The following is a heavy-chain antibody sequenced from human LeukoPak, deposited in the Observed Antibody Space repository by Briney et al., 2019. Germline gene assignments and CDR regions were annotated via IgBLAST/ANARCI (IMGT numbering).Heavy chain of an antibody. V-gene: IGHV4-34*01. CDR2: INHSGST. CDR1: GGSFSGYY. J-gene: IGHJ4*02. CDR3: ARGSSSGYYPIDY. D-gene: IGHD3-22*01. Sequence: SETLSLTCAVYGGSFSGYYWSWIRQPPGKGLEWIGEINHSGSTNYNPSLKSRVTISVDTSKNQFSLKLRSVTAADTAVYYCARGSSSGYYPIDYWGQGTLVTVSS.